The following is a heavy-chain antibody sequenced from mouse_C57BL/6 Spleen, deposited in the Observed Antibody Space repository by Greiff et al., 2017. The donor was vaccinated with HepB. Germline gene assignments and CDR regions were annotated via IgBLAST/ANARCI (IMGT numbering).Heavy chain of an antibody. CDR1: GYSFTGYY. CDR2: INPSTGGT. Sequence: EVQLQQSGPELVKPGASVKISCKASGYSFTGYYMNWVKQSPEKSLEWIGEINPSTGGTTYNQKFKAKATLTVDKSSSTAYMQLKSLTSEDSAVYYCAREGYGNYRYAMDYWGQGTSVTVSS. J-gene: IGHJ4*01. V-gene: IGHV1-42*01. CDR3: AREGYGNYRYAMDY. D-gene: IGHD2-1*01.